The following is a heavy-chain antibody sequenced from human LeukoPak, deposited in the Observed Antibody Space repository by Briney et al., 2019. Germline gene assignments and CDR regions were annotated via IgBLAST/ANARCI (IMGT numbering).Heavy chain of an antibody. D-gene: IGHD1-26*01. Sequence: GGSLRLSCAASGFSFSTNSMNWVRQVPGKGLEWISYISSNSATAYYADTVKGRFTISRDNAKNSLYLHMNSLRADDTAVYYCARDTRSLIDYWGQGTLVTVSS. V-gene: IGHV3-48*01. CDR1: GFSFSTNS. CDR2: ISSNSATA. CDR3: ARDTRSLIDY. J-gene: IGHJ4*02.